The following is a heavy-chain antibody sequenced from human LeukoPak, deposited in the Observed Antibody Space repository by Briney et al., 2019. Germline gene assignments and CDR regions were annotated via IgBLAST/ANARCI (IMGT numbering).Heavy chain of an antibody. J-gene: IGHJ4*02. CDR1: GFTFSSYS. CDR2: ISSSSSTI. D-gene: IGHD3-3*01. CDR3: ARDLKYDFWSGYELYFDY. V-gene: IGHV3-48*01. Sequence: GGSMRLSCAASGFTFSSYSMNWVRQAPGKGLEWVSYISSSSSTIYYADSVKGRFTISRDNAKNSLYLQMNSLRAEDTAVYYCARDLKYDFWSGYELYFDYWGQGTLVTVSS.